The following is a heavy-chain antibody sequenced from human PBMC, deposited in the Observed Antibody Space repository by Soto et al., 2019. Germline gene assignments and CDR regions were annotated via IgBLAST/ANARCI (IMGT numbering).Heavy chain of an antibody. CDR1: GFSLSTSDVG. V-gene: IGHV2-5*02. CDR2: IYWDDDK. CDR3: AHSKYSRSSFDY. D-gene: IGHD6-6*01. J-gene: IGHJ4*02. Sequence: QITLKESGPTLVKPTQTLTLTCTFSGFSLSTSDVGVGWIRQPPGKALEWLALIYWDDDKRYSPSLKSRLTITKDTSKNHVVLTMTNMAPVDTATYYCAHSKYSRSSFDYWGQGTLVTVSS.